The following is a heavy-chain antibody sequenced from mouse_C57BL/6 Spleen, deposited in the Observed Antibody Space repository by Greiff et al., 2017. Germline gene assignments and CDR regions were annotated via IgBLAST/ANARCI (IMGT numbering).Heavy chain of an antibody. Sequence: EVQLQQSGPELVKPGASVKISCKASGYSFTDYNMNWVKQSNGKSLEWIGVINPNCGTTSYNQKFKGKATLTVDQSSSTAYMQLNSLTSEDSAVYYCTRDSYYNNSHDMCYWGKGTSVTAAS. J-gene: IGHJ4*01. V-gene: IGHV1-39*01. CDR3: TRDSYYNNSHDMCY. D-gene: IGHD2-12*01. CDR1: GYSFTDYN. CDR2: INPNCGTT.